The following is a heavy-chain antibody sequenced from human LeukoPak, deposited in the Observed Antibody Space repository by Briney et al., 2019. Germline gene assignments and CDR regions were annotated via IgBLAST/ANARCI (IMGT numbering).Heavy chain of an antibody. CDR1: GFTFSSYG. V-gene: IGHV3-33*08. CDR3: ARDHKTMVRGVHYYYYGMDV. J-gene: IGHJ6*02. CDR2: IWYDGSNK. D-gene: IGHD3-10*01. Sequence: GGSLRLSCTASGFTFSSYGMHWVRQAPGEGLEWVAVIWYDGSNKYYADSVKGRFTISRDNSKNTLYLQMNSLRAEDTAVYYCARDHKTMVRGVHYYYYGMDVWGQGTTVTVSS.